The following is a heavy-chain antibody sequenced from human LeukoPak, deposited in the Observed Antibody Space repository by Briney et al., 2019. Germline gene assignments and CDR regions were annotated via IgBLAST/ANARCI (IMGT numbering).Heavy chain of an antibody. CDR1: GGSISSSSYY. Sequence: SETLSLTCTVSGGSISSSSYYWSWIRQPPGKGLEWIGEINHSGSTKYNPSLKSRVTISVDTSKNQFSLKLSSLTAADTAVYYCAGLYCSSTSCPNDAFDIWGQGTMVTVSS. D-gene: IGHD2-2*01. V-gene: IGHV4-39*07. CDR3: AGLYCSSTSCPNDAFDI. CDR2: INHSGST. J-gene: IGHJ3*02.